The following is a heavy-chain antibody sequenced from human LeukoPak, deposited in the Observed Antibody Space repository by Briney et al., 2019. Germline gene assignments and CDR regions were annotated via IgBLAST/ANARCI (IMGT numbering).Heavy chain of an antibody. D-gene: IGHD3-3*01. CDR1: GGSISSYY. Sequence: SETLSLTCTVSGGSISSYYWSWIRQPAGKGLEWIGRIYTSGSTNYNPSLKSRVTMSVDTSKNQFSLKLSPVTAADTAVYYCAREERYDFWSGSSYFDYWGQGTLVTVSS. J-gene: IGHJ4*02. CDR3: AREERYDFWSGSSYFDY. V-gene: IGHV4-4*07. CDR2: IYTSGST.